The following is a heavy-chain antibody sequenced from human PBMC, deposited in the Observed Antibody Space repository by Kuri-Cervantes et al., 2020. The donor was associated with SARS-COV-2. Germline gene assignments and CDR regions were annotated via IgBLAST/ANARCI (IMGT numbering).Heavy chain of an antibody. CDR3: ARGRCTGDCHPYYYYAMDI. CDR2: IYHSGST. CDR1: GYSISRGYY. Sequence: SQTLSLTCAVPGYSISRGYYWGWIRQPPGKGLEWIGSIYHSGSTCYNPSLKSRVTISVDTSKNQFSLKLSSVTAADTAVYYCARGRCTGDCHPYYYYAMDIWGQGTTVTVSS. J-gene: IGHJ6*02. V-gene: IGHV4-38-2*01. D-gene: IGHD2-21*02.